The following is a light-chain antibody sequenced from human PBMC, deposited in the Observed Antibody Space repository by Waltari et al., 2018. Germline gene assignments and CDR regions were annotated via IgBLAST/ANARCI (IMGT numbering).Light chain of an antibody. V-gene: IGLV8-61*01. CDR3: ALYMGSGIWV. Sequence: QTVVTQEPSLAVSHGGTVTTHRSLRVGALLTTHTDTWYQQTPGQAPRTLVYKANARSSGVPDRFSGSILGNTAALTITGAQADDESDYYCALYMGSGIWVFGGGTRLPVL. CDR2: KAN. J-gene: IGLJ3*02. CDR1: VGALLTTHT.